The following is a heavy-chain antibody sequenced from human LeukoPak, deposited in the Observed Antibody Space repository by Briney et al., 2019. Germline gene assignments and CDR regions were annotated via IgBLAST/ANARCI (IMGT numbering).Heavy chain of an antibody. CDR1: GYSISSGYY. Sequence: SETLSLTCAVSGYSISSGYYWGWIRQPPGKGLEWIGRIYHSGSTYYNPSLKSRVTISVDTSKNQFSLKLSSVTAADTAVYYCARMSMAGGGYFDYWGQGTLVTVSS. CDR3: ARMSMAGGGYFDY. CDR2: IYHSGST. D-gene: IGHD5-24*01. V-gene: IGHV4-38-2*01. J-gene: IGHJ4*02.